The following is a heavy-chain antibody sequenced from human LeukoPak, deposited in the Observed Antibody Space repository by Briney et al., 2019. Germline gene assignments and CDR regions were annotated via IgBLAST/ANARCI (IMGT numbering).Heavy chain of an antibody. CDR2: ISYSGNT. V-gene: IGHV4-59*01. CDR3: ARELRYDNSDSGAF. J-gene: IGHJ3*01. D-gene: IGHD3-22*01. Sequence: SETLSLTCTVSGDSISSYYWSWNRQPPGKGPEWIGYISYSGNTNYNPSLKSRVTISADTSKNQFSMKMTSVTAADTAVYYCARELRYDNSDSGAFWGQGTVVTVSS. CDR1: GDSISSYY.